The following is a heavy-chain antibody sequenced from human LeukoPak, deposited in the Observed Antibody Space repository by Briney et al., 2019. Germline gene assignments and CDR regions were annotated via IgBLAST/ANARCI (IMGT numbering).Heavy chain of an antibody. V-gene: IGHV3-23*01. D-gene: IGHD2-15*01. J-gene: IGHJ4*02. CDR1: GFTFSSYA. CDR2: ISGSGGST. Sequence: GGSLRLSCAASGFTFSSYAMSWVRQAPGKGLEWVSAISGSGGSTYYADSVKGRFTISRDNSKNALYLQMNSLRAEDTAVYYCAKDGGCHMWFPIDYWGQGTLVTVSS. CDR3: AKDGGCHMWFPIDY.